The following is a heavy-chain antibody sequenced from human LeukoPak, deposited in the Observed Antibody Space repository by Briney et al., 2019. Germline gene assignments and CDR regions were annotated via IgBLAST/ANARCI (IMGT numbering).Heavy chain of an antibody. CDR2: IYHSGST. CDR1: GGSISSSNW. Sequence: KPSGTLSLTCAVSGGSISSSNWWSWVRQPPGKGLEWIGEIYHSGSTNYNPSLKSRVTISVDTSKNQFSLKLSSVTAADTAVYYCASWWEPTALFDYWGQGTLVTVSS. D-gene: IGHD1-26*01. V-gene: IGHV4-4*02. J-gene: IGHJ4*02. CDR3: ASWWEPTALFDY.